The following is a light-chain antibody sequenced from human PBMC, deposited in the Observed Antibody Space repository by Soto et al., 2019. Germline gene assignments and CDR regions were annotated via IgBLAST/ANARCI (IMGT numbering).Light chain of an antibody. CDR1: QSVSSSY. CDR2: GTS. V-gene: IGKV3-20*01. CDR3: WQQGWSPST. Sequence: EIVLTQSPGTLSLSPGERATLSCRASQSVSSSYLAWYQQKPGQAPRLLIYGTSSRATGIPDRFSGSGSGTDFTLTISSLEPEECGVDYWWQQGWSPSTLGRGTKVDIK. J-gene: IGKJ1*01.